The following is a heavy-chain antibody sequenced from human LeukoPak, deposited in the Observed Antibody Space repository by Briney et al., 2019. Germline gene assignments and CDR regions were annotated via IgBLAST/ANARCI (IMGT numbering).Heavy chain of an antibody. D-gene: IGHD3-22*01. CDR2: ISYDGSNK. Sequence: PGRSLRLSCAASGFTFSSYAMHWVRQAPGKGLEWVAVISYDGSNKYYADSVKGRFTISRDKSKNTLYLQMNSLRAEDTAVYYCARAYGRRITMIVVAPNDYWGQGTLVTVSS. CDR3: ARAYGRRITMIVVAPNDY. V-gene: IGHV3-30-3*01. J-gene: IGHJ4*02. CDR1: GFTFSSYA.